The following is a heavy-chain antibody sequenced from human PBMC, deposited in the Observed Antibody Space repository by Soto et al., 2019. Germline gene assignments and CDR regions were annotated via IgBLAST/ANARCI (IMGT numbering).Heavy chain of an antibody. Sequence: SETLSLTCAVYGGSFSGDYWSWIRQPPGKGLEWIGEINHSGSTNYNPSLKSRVTISVDTSKNQFSLKLSSVTAADTAVYYCARELQERDVGGAANFDYWGQGTLVTVSS. CDR3: ARELQERDVGGAANFDY. D-gene: IGHD1-1*01. J-gene: IGHJ4*02. CDR2: INHSGST. V-gene: IGHV4-34*01. CDR1: GGSFSGDY.